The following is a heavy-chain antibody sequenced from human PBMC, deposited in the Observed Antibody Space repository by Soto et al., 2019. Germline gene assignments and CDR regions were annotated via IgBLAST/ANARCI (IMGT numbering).Heavy chain of an antibody. CDR2: IYSGGST. V-gene: IGHV3-66*01. J-gene: IGHJ4*02. CDR1: GFTVSSNY. CDR3: ARVGQWLTSDY. Sequence: GGSLRLSCAASGFTVSSNYMSWVRQAPGKGLEWVSVIYSGGSTYYADSVKGRFTISRDNSKNTLYLQMNSLRAEDTAVYYCARVGQWLTSDYWGQGTLVTVSS. D-gene: IGHD6-19*01.